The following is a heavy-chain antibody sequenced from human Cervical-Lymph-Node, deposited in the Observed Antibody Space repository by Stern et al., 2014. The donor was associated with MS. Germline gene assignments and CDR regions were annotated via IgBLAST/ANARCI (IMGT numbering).Heavy chain of an antibody. CDR1: GFTLSMYR. D-gene: IGHD3-16*01. Sequence: EVQLVQSGGGLVQPGGSLRLSCAASGFTLSMYRMHWLRQIPGKGLGWVSRSEVDGTTTAYADSVKGRFTLSRDNAKNTLYLQMNSLRADDTAVYYCARVGATSPIDFWGQGTLVTVSS. CDR3: ARVGATSPIDF. J-gene: IGHJ4*02. CDR2: SEVDGTTT. V-gene: IGHV3-74*02.